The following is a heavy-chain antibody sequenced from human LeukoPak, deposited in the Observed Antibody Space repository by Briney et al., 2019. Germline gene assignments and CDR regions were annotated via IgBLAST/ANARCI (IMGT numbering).Heavy chain of an antibody. Sequence: GGSLRLSCAASGFTFSSYAMSWVRQAPGKGLEWVSSISGSGGSTYYADSVKGRFTISRDNSKNTLYLQMNSLRAEDTAVYYCARGLFSSSWYHYYYYYGMDVWGQGTTVTVSS. D-gene: IGHD6-13*01. CDR3: ARGLFSSSWYHYYYYYGMDV. J-gene: IGHJ6*02. V-gene: IGHV3-23*01. CDR2: ISGSGGST. CDR1: GFTFSSYA.